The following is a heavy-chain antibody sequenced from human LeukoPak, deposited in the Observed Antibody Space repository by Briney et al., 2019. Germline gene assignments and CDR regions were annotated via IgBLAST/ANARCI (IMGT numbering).Heavy chain of an antibody. J-gene: IGHJ4*02. CDR2: IKPDGREN. Sequence: GGSLRLACAASGFIFSSYWITWVRQAPGQGLEWVANIKPDGRENNYVDSMKGRFTLSRDNAKNSLYLQIDSLRVEDTAVYYSARDSGNSGYDIHDYWGQGILVTVSS. CDR3: ARDSGNSGYDIHDY. V-gene: IGHV3-7*01. CDR1: GFIFSSYW. D-gene: IGHD5-12*01.